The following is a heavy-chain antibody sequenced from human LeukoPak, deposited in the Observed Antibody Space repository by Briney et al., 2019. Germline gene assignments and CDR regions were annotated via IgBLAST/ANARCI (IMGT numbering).Heavy chain of an antibody. CDR2: MNPNSGNT. V-gene: IGHV1-8*01. CDR1: GYTFTSYD. J-gene: IGHJ5*02. D-gene: IGHD1-26*01. Sequence: ASVKVSCKASGYTFTSYDINWVRQATGQGLEWMGWMNPNSGNTGYAQRFQGRVTMTRNTSISTAYMELSSLRYEDTAVYYCARGRRYSGRGAFDPWGQGTLVTVS. CDR3: ARGRRYSGRGAFDP.